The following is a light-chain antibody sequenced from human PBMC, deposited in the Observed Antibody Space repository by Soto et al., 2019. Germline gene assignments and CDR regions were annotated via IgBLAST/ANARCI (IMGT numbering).Light chain of an antibody. CDR2: GAS. J-gene: IGKJ1*01. V-gene: IGKV3-15*01. Sequence: VMTQSPATLSVSPGEGATLSCRASQSVSSKLAWYQQKPGQAPRLLIYGASTRATGIPARFSGSGSGTEFTLIISSLQSEDSAVYYCQQYNSWLWTFGQGTKVDIK. CDR1: QSVSSK. CDR3: QQYNSWLWT.